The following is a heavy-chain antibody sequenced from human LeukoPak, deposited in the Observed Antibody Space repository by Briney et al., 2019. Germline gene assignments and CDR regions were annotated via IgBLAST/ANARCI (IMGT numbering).Heavy chain of an antibody. V-gene: IGHV3-30-3*01. CDR1: GFTFSSYA. D-gene: IGHD6-6*01. CDR2: ISYDGSNK. Sequence: PGRSLRLSCAASGFTFSSYAMHWVRQAPGKGLEWVAVISYDGSNKYYADSVKGRFTISRDNSKNTLYLQMNSLRAEDTAVYYCARASSSSAPALYWGQGTLVTVSS. J-gene: IGHJ4*02. CDR3: ARASSSSAPALY.